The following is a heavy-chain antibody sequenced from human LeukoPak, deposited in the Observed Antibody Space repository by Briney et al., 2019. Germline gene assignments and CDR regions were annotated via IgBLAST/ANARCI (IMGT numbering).Heavy chain of an antibody. D-gene: IGHD3-22*01. J-gene: IGHJ4*02. CDR1: GFTFSSYA. Sequence: GGSLRLSCAASGFTFSSYAMHWVRQAPGKGLEWVAVISYDGSNKYYADSVKGRFTISRDNAKNSLYLQMNSLRAEDTAVYYCARVGNYYDSSGYYLSFDYWGQGTLVTVSS. CDR3: ARVGNYYDSSGYYLSFDY. CDR2: ISYDGSNK. V-gene: IGHV3-30-3*01.